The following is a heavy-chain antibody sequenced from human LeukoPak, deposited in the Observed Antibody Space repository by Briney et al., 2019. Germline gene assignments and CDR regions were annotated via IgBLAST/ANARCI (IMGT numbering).Heavy chain of an antibody. J-gene: IGHJ3*02. Sequence: SETLSLTCTVSGGSISNYFWSWIRQPPGKGLEWIGYIYYSGNTNHNPSLKSRVTISIDTSKNQLSLRLNSVTAADTAVYYCARPAENWGMGAFDIWGQGTMVTVSS. D-gene: IGHD7-27*01. CDR3: ARPAENWGMGAFDI. CDR1: GGSISNYF. CDR2: IYYSGNT. V-gene: IGHV4-59*08.